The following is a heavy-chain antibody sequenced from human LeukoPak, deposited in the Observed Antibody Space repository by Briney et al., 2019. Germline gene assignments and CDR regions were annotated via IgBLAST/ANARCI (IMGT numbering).Heavy chain of an antibody. CDR1: GFTFSSYS. J-gene: IGHJ3*02. V-gene: IGHV3-21*01. D-gene: IGHD2-15*01. Sequence: GGSLRLSCAASGFTFSSYSMNWVRQAPGKGLEWVSSISSSSSYIYYADSVKGRFTISRDNAKNSLYLQMNSLRAEDTAVYYCARDMREFYCSGGSCFQKDGGDDAFDIWGQGKMVTVSS. CDR2: ISSSSSYI. CDR3: ARDMREFYCSGGSCFQKDGGDDAFDI.